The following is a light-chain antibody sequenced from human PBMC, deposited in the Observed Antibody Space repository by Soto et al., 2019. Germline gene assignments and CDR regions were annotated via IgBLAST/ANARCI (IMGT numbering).Light chain of an antibody. CDR3: QQAKSFPLT. V-gene: IGKV1-12*01. Sequence: DIQMTQSPSSVSASVGDRVTITCRASQDISSYLAWYQQKPGKAPILLIYAASSLHSGVPSRFGGSGSGTDFTLTISSLQPEDFATYYWQQAKSFPLTFGGGTKVEIK. J-gene: IGKJ4*01. CDR2: AAS. CDR1: QDISSY.